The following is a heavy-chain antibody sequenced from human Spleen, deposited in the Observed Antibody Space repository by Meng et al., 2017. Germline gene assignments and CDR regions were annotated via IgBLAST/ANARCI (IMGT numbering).Heavy chain of an antibody. CDR1: PGSNSRSDYY. Sequence: QAQLQQSGPQLVKSSRTLYRTCPGSPGSNSRSDYYWSWIRQPPGKGLEWIGYTFYSGNTYYYPSLKSRITISVDRSRNHFSLKLRSVTAADTAVYYCARGPHYYSWSGIDYWRQGALVTVSS. V-gene: IGHV4-30-4*01. J-gene: IGHJ4*02. CDR3: ARGPHYYSWSGIDY. D-gene: IGHD3-3*01. CDR2: TFYSGNT.